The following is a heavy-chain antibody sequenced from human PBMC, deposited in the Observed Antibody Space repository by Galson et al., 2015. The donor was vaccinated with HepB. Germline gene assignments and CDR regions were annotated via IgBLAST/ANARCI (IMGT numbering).Heavy chain of an antibody. CDR2: ISSSSSTI. CDR1: GFTFSSYS. V-gene: IGHV3-48*02. Sequence: SLRLSCAASGFTFSSYSMNWVRQAPGKGLEWVSYISSSSSTIYYADSVKGRFTISRDNAKNSLYLQMNGLRDEDTAVYYCAGDTPWNDHYYYYGMDVWGQGTTVIVSS. CDR3: AGDTPWNDHYYYYGMDV. D-gene: IGHD1-1*01. J-gene: IGHJ6*02.